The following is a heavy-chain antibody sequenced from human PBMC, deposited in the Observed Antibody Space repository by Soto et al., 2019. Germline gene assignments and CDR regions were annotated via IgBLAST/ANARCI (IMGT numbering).Heavy chain of an antibody. Sequence: QVQLVEAGGGVVQPGRSLRLSCAASGFTFSSYAMHWVRQAPGKGLEWVAVISYDGSNKYYADSVKGRFTISRDNSKNTLYLQMNSLRAEDTAVYYCAREGSSGWYPYYYYCYGMDVWGQGTTVTVSS. CDR3: AREGSSGWYPYYYYCYGMDV. J-gene: IGHJ6*02. V-gene: IGHV3-30-3*01. CDR1: GFTFSSYA. CDR2: ISYDGSNK. D-gene: IGHD6-19*01.